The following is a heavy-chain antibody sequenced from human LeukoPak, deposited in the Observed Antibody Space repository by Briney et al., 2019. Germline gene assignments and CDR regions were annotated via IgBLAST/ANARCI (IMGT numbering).Heavy chain of an antibody. D-gene: IGHD1-26*01. CDR1: GGSLSSYY. CDR3: ARASGLTYSGSRPGYYYGMDV. J-gene: IGHJ6*02. CDR2: IYASGST. Sequence: SETLSLTCTVSGGSLSSYYWSWIRQPAGKGLEWIGRIYASGSTNYNPSLKSRVTMSVDTSKNQFSLKLSSVTAADTAVYYCARASGLTYSGSRPGYYYGMDVWGQGTTVTVSS. V-gene: IGHV4-4*07.